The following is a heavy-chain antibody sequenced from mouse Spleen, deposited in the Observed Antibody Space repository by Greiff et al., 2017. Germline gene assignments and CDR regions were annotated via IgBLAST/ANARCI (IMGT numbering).Heavy chain of an antibody. D-gene: IGHD2-14*01. CDR3: ALYYRYDGFAY. CDR2: INPSSGYT. Sequence: VQLQQSGAELAKPGASVKLSCKASGYTFTSYWMHWVKQRPGQGLEWIGYINPSSGYTKYNQKFKDKATLTADKSSSTAYMQLSSLTSEDTAIYYCALYYRYDGFAYWGQGTLVTVSA. CDR1: GYTFTSYW. J-gene: IGHJ3*01. V-gene: IGHV1-7*01.